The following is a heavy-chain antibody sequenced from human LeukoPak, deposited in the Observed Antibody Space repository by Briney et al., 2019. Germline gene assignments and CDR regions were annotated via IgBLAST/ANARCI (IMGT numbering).Heavy chain of an antibody. CDR3: ARAKYSYGHTHYYYYYGMDV. V-gene: IGHV4-34*01. CDR2: INHSGST. CDR1: GGSFSGYY. Sequence: SGTLSLTCAVYGGSFSGYYWSWNRQPPGKGLEWIGEINHSGSTNYNPSLKSRVTISVDTSKNQFSLKLSSVTAADTAVYYCARAKYSYGHTHYYYYYGMDVWGQGTTVTVSS. J-gene: IGHJ6*02. D-gene: IGHD5-18*01.